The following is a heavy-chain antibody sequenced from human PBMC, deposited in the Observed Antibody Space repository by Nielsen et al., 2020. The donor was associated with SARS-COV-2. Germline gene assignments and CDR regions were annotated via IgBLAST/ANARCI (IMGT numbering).Heavy chain of an antibody. CDR2: IGSAGDP. V-gene: IGHV3-13*04. D-gene: IGHD4-17*01. CDR1: GFTFSSYD. J-gene: IGHJ3*02. CDR3: AKVPDYGDYGLGAFDI. Sequence: GGSLRLSCAASGFTFSSYDMHWVRQVTGKGLEWVSAIGSAGDPYYPDSVRGRFTISRENAKDSLYLEINSLRAGDTAVYYCAKVPDYGDYGLGAFDIWGQGTMVTVSS.